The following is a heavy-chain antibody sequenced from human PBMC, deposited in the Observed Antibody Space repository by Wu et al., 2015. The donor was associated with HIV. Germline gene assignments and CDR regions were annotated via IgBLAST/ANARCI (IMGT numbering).Heavy chain of an antibody. D-gene: IGHD2-21*02. Sequence: QVQLLQSGAEVKKPGASVKVSCKVFGHSLNDLSMHWVRQSPGKGLEWLGGFDAAQSRMIHAQSLQGRITMTEDTSTDTAHMEVTSLRSEDTAVYYCATDLSTAHIRHGFNIWGQGTMVTVSS. CDR2: FDAAQSRM. CDR1: GHSLNDLS. CDR3: ATDLSTAHIRHGFNI. V-gene: IGHV1-24*01. J-gene: IGHJ3*02.